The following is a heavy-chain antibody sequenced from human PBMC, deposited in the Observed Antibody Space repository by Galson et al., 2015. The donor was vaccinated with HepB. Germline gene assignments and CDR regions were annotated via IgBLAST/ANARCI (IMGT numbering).Heavy chain of an antibody. CDR3: AKDRIAAAGTLDY. V-gene: IGHV3-30*02. Sequence: SLRLSCAASGFTFSSYGMHWVRQAPGKGLEWVAFIRYDGSNKYYADSVKGRFTISRDNSKNTLYLQMNSLRAEDTAVYYCAKDRIAAAGTLDYWGQGTLVTVSS. D-gene: IGHD6-13*01. J-gene: IGHJ4*02. CDR1: GFTFSSYG. CDR2: IRYDGSNK.